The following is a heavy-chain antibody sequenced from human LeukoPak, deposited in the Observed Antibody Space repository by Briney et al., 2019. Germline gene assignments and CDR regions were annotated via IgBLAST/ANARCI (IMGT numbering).Heavy chain of an antibody. CDR1: GGSISSYY. J-gene: IGHJ4*02. Sequence: PSETLSLTCTVSGGSISSYYRSWIRQPPGKGLEWIGYIYYSGSTNYNPSLKSRVTISVDTSKNQFSLKLSSVTAADTAMYYCVKSGGYGLIDYWGQGTLVTVSS. D-gene: IGHD6-19*01. CDR3: VKSGGYGLIDY. CDR2: IYYSGST. V-gene: IGHV4-59*08.